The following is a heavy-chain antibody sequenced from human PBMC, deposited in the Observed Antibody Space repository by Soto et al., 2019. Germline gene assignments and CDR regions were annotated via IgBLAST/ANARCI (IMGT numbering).Heavy chain of an antibody. V-gene: IGHV3-48*01. CDR1: GFTFSSYS. CDR3: ARGLLEDIVVVPAANWFDP. J-gene: IGHJ5*02. Sequence: GGSLRLSCAASGFTFSSYSMNWVRQAPGKGLEWVSYISSSSSTIYYADSVKGRFTISRDNAKNSLYLQMNSLRAEDTAVYYCARGLLEDIVVVPAANWFDPWGQGTLVTVSS. D-gene: IGHD2-2*01. CDR2: ISSSSSTI.